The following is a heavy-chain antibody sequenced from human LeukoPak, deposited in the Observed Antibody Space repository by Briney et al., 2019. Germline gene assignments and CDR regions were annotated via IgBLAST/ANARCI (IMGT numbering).Heavy chain of an antibody. D-gene: IGHD4-17*01. CDR1: GFTFSTYW. CDR2: IKPDGSEK. CDR3: ARDDYGDYFFDS. V-gene: IGHV3-7*01. J-gene: IGHJ4*02. Sequence: PGGSLRLSCAASGFTFSTYWMTWVRQAPGKGLEWIANIKPDGSEKYYVDSVKGRFTISRDNAKNSLYLQLNSLRAEDTAMYYCARDDYGDYFFDSWGQGTLVTVSS.